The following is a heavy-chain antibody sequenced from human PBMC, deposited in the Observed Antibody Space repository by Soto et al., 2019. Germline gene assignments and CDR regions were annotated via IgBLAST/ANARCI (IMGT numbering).Heavy chain of an antibody. D-gene: IGHD6-13*01. Sequence: AASVKVSCKASGYTFTSYGISWVRQAPGQGLEWMGWISAYNGNTNYAQKLQGRVTLTTDTSTSTAYMDRRSLRSDDTAVYYCARDRVAAAANGYYGMDVWGQGTTVTVAS. J-gene: IGHJ6*02. CDR3: ARDRVAAAANGYYGMDV. CDR1: GYTFTSYG. V-gene: IGHV1-18*04. CDR2: ISAYNGNT.